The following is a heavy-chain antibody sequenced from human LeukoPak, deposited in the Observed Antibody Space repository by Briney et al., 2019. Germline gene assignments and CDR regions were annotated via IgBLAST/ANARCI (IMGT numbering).Heavy chain of an antibody. D-gene: IGHD3-16*02. J-gene: IGHJ4*02. CDR3: ARSRLRLGELSLLIDY. CDR2: IIPMFETT. V-gene: IGHV1-69*05. Sequence: ASVKVSCKASGGTFSTYTINWVRQAPGQGLEWVGGIIPMFETTDYAQMFQGRVTITTDESASTAYMELSSLRSEDTAVYYCARSRLRLGELSLLIDYWGQGTLVTVSS. CDR1: GGTFSTYT.